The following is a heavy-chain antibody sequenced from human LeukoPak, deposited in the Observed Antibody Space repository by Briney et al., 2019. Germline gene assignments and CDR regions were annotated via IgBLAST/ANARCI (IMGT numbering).Heavy chain of an antibody. Sequence: KPSETLSLTCTVSGGSISSSSYYWSWIRQPPGKGLEWIGYIYYSGSTNYNPSLKSRVTISVDTSKNQFSLKLSSVTAADTAVYYCARHLARPYCSSTSCFPWDYYYYGMDVWGQGTTVTVSS. V-gene: IGHV4-61*05. CDR2: IYYSGST. D-gene: IGHD2-2*01. CDR1: GGSISSSSYY. CDR3: ARHLARPYCSSTSCFPWDYYYYGMDV. J-gene: IGHJ6*02.